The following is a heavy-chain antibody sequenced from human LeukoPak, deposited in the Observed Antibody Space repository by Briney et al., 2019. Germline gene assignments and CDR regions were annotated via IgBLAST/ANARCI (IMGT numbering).Heavy chain of an antibody. CDR2: ISGSSGST. J-gene: IGHJ4*02. D-gene: IGHD3-10*01. Sequence: PGGSLRLSCAASGFTFSSYAMSWVRQAPGKGLEWVSAISGSSGSTYYADSVKGRFTISRDNSKNTLYLQMNSLRAEDTAVYYCAKDSRWFGELCYWGQGTLVTVSS. CDR1: GFTFSSYA. V-gene: IGHV3-23*01. CDR3: AKDSRWFGELCY.